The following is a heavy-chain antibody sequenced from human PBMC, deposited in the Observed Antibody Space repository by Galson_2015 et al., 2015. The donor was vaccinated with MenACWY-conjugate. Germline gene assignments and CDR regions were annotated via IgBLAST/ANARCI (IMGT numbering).Heavy chain of an antibody. CDR3: ARAGCSSCSYGS. J-gene: IGHJ5*02. CDR1: GFTFSSSV. Sequence: SLRLSCAASGFTFSSSVMSWVRQAPGKGPEWVSSISAGGGSTFYADSVKGRFTISSDNSKNTLYLQMNSLRAEDTAIYSCARAGCSSCSYGSWGQGTLVTVSS. V-gene: IGHV3-23*01. D-gene: IGHD2-15*01. CDR2: ISAGGGST.